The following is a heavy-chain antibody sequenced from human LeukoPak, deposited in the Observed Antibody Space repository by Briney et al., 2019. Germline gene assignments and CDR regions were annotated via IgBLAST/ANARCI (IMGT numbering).Heavy chain of an antibody. V-gene: IGHV1-2*02. Sequence: ASVKVSCKASGYTFTVYYMHWVRQAPGQGLEWMGWIHPNSGGTNYAPKFQGRVTMTRDTSISTAYMELSRLTSGDTAVYYCAREISGRDWGDWGQGTLVTVSS. CDR1: GYTFTVYY. J-gene: IGHJ4*02. D-gene: IGHD3-16*01. CDR2: IHPNSGGT. CDR3: AREISGRDWGD.